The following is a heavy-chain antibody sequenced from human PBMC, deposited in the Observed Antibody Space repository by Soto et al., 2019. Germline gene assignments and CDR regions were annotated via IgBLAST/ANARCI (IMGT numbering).Heavy chain of an antibody. Sequence: LRSAASGVTIISHAVRRIIQETGKGLEWVSAISGSGGSTYYADSVKGRFTISRDNSKNTLYLQMNSLRAEDTFLFYCECSLYYYVRCGYYLGKGTLVTV. D-gene: IGHD3-22*01. CDR2: ISGSGGST. J-gene: IGHJ4*02. CDR1: GVTIISHA. V-gene: IGHV3-23*01. CDR3: ECSLYYYVRCGYY.